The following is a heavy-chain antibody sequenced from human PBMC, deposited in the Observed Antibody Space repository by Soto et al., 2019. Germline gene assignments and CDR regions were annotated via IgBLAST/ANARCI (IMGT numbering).Heavy chain of an antibody. CDR2: LYGGGTT. V-gene: IGHV3-53*01. D-gene: IGHD2-2*01. J-gene: IGHJ4*02. Sequence: GSLRLSCAASGFAVNSDYMRCVRQAPVKGLEWVSVLYGGGTTHYSDSVKGRFTISRENSKNTLFLQMNSLRAEDTAVYYCVITSSYWGQGTRVTVSS. CDR3: VITSSY. CDR1: GFAVNSDY.